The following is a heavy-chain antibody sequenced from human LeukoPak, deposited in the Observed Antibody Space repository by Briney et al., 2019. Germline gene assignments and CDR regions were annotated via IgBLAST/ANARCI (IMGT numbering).Heavy chain of an antibody. J-gene: IGHJ4*02. D-gene: IGHD3-22*01. CDR2: ISGSGGST. CDR1: GFTFSSYA. CDR3: AKDLRRYYDSSGYYDY. Sequence: GGSLRLSCAASGFTFSSYAMSWVRQAPGKGLEWVSAISGSGGSTYYADSVKGRFTISRDNSKNTLYLQMNSLRAEDTAVYYCAKDLRRYYDSSGYYDYWGQGTLVTVSS. V-gene: IGHV3-23*01.